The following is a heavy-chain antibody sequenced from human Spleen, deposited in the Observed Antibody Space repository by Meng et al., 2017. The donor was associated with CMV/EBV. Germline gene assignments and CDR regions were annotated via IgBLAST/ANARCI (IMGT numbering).Heavy chain of an antibody. J-gene: IGHJ4*02. CDR3: ARELAYCGDDCDY. CDR2: IHYDTGET. CDR1: GHTFAGHY. Sequence: ASVKVSCKTSGHTFAGHYLHWLRQAPGQGLEWMAWIHYDTGETYYAQTFHGRVTVTRDTSITTVYMELSSLRPDDTATYYCARELAYCGDDCDYWGQGTLVTVSS. D-gene: IGHD2-21*02. V-gene: IGHV1-2*02.